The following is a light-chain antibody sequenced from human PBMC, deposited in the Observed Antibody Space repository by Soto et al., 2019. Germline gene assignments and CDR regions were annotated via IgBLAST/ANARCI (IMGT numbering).Light chain of an antibody. CDR1: QTVSNN. CDR3: QQYNDWPPIT. V-gene: IGKV3-15*01. J-gene: IGKJ5*01. CDR2: AAT. Sequence: EIMMTQSPATLSVSPGERATLSYRASQTVSNNLAWYQQKPGQAPRLLLYAATTRATGIPARFSGSGFGTQFTLTISSLQSEDFAIYYCQQYNDWPPITFGQGTRLEIK.